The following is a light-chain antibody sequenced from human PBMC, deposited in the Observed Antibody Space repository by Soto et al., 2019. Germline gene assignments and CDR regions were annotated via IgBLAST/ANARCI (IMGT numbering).Light chain of an antibody. J-gene: IGKJ4*01. CDR1: QTIGRNY. CDR2: GTS. CDR3: QQYASSPLLT. Sequence: EIVLTQSPGTLSLSPGETATLSCRASQTIGRNYLAWYQQKPGQAPRLLIFGTSTRATGIPDRLSGSGSGTDFTLSISRLEPEDFAVYYCQQYASSPLLTFGGGTKVESK. V-gene: IGKV3-20*01.